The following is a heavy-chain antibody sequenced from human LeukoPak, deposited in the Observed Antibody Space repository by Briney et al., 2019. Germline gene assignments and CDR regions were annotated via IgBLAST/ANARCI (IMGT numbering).Heavy chain of an antibody. CDR2: IGNNGGGI. Sequence: GGSLRLSCAASGFTFSTYTMYWVRHPPGKRLEWVSIIGNNGGGIHYADSVRGRFTISRDNSKNALYLQMNSLRAEDTAVYYCAREAGGELLPSYYFDHWGQGTLVTVSS. CDR1: GFTFSTYT. CDR3: AREAGGELLPSYYFDH. V-gene: IGHV3-23*01. J-gene: IGHJ4*02. D-gene: IGHD1-26*01.